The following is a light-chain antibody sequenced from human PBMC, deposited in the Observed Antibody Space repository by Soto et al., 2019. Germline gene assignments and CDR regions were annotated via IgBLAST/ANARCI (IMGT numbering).Light chain of an antibody. J-gene: IGKJ5*01. CDR3: QQADTFPIT. Sequence: ILLAQSPSTLSASVGDRVTISCRASQSINKWLAWYQHKPGKAPNLLIYKASTLKSGVPSRFSGSGSGTEFTLTISSLQPEDFATYYCQQADTFPITFGQGTRLEI. CDR2: KAS. CDR1: QSINKW. V-gene: IGKV1-5*03.